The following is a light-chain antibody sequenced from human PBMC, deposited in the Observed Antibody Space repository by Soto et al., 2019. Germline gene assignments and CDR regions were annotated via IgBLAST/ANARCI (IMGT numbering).Light chain of an antibody. Sequence: EIVMTQSPATLSLSLGERATLSCRASQSVSSSHLSWYQQKPGQAPRILIYGASTRATGIPARFSGSGSGTDFTLTISSLQAEDFAVYYCQQDSNFPLTFGGGTKVEIK. V-gene: IGKV3D-7*01. J-gene: IGKJ4*01. CDR3: QQDSNFPLT. CDR1: QSVSSSH. CDR2: GAS.